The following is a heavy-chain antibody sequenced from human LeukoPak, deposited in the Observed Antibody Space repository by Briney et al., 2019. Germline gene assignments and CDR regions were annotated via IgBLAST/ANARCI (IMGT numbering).Heavy chain of an antibody. Sequence: GGSLRLSCAASGFTFSSYAVSWVRQAPGKGLECISGFSGSGGSTYYADSVKGRFTISRDNSKNTLYLQMNSLRAEDTAVYYCARRAGAYSHPYDYWGQGTLVTVSS. CDR1: GFTFSSYA. CDR2: FSGSGGST. V-gene: IGHV3-23*01. CDR3: ARRAGAYSHPYDY. D-gene: IGHD4/OR15-4a*01. J-gene: IGHJ4*02.